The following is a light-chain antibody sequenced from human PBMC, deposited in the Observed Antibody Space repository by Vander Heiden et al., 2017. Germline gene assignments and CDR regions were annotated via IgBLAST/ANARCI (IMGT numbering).Light chain of an antibody. V-gene: IGKV1-39*01. CDR3: QQSYSTPPT. CDR2: AAS. J-gene: IGKJ2*01. CDR1: QSISSY. Sequence: PSSLSASVGDRVTITCRASQSISSYLNWYQQKPGKAPKLLIYAASSLQSGVPSRFSGSGSGTDFTLTISSLQPEDFATYYCQQSYSTPPTFGQGTKLEIK.